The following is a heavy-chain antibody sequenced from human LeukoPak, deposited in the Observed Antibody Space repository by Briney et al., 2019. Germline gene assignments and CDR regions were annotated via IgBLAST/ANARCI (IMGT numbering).Heavy chain of an antibody. CDR3: VKPLTTVTSRWFDP. J-gene: IGHJ5*02. CDR1: GFTFSSYG. D-gene: IGHD4-11*01. Sequence: PGRSLRLSCAASGFTFSSYGMHWVRQAPGKGLEWVAVISYDGSNKYYADSVKGRFTISRDNSKNTLYLQMNSLRAEDTAVYYCVKPLTTVTSRWFDPWGQGTLVTVSP. V-gene: IGHV3-30*18. CDR2: ISYDGSNK.